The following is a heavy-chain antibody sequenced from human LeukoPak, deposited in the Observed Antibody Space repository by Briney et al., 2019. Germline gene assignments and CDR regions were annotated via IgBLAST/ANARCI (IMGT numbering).Heavy chain of an antibody. CDR2: IYYSGST. D-gene: IGHD2-21*02. Sequence: SETLSLTCTVSGGSISSSSYYWGWIRQPPGKGLEWIGSIYYSGSTYYNPSLKSRVTISVDTSKNQFSLKLSSVTAADTAVYYCARDNSVRDTAWWFDPWGQGTLVTVSS. CDR1: GGSISSSSYY. CDR3: ARDNSVRDTAWWFDP. V-gene: IGHV4-39*07. J-gene: IGHJ5*02.